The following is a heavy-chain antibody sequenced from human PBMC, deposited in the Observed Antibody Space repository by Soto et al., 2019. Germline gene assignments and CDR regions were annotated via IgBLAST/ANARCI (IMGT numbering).Heavy chain of an antibody. CDR2: ISFYNGNT. D-gene: IGHD6-19*01. Sequence: QVQLVQSGGEVKKPGASVKVSCKASGDTVTNYGISWVRQAPGQGLEWMGWISFYNGNTNYAQKFQGRVTLTTDTSTSTAYIELRTLRSDDTAVYYCASATSIALAGKENWGQGNLVTGPS. V-gene: IGHV1-18*01. CDR1: GDTVTNYG. J-gene: IGHJ4*02. CDR3: ASATSIALAGKEN.